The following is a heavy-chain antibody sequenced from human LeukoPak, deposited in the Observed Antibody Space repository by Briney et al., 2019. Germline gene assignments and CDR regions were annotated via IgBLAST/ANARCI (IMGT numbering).Heavy chain of an antibody. V-gene: IGHV4-4*07. D-gene: IGHD6-19*01. Sequence: SETLSLTCTVSGGSISSYYWSWIRQPAGKGLEWIGRIYTSGSTYYNPSLKSRVTISVDTSKNQFSLKLSSVTAADTAVYYCARATGYSSGWYWDYYYMDVWGKGTTVTVSS. CDR2: IYTSGST. CDR3: ARATGYSSGWYWDYYYMDV. CDR1: GGSISSYY. J-gene: IGHJ6*03.